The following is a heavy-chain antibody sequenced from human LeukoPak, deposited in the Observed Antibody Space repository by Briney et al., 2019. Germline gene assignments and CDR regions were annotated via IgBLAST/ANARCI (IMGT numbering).Heavy chain of an antibody. J-gene: IGHJ4*02. CDR1: GFTFSSYA. CDR3: ARSGLFYYYDRSGYFSTPYFDY. CDR2: ISYDGSNK. V-gene: IGHV3-30-3*01. D-gene: IGHD3-22*01. Sequence: GRSLRLSCAASGFTFSSYAMHWVRQAPGKGLEWVAVISYDGSNKYYADSVKGRFTISRDNSKNTLYLQMNSLRAEDTAVYYCARSGLFYYYDRSGYFSTPYFDYWGQGTLVTVSP.